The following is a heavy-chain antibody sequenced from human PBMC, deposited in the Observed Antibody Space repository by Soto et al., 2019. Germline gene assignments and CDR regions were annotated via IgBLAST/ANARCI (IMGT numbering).Heavy chain of an antibody. D-gene: IGHD2-2*01. CDR2: ISWNSGSI. V-gene: IGHV3-9*01. CDR3: AKGGLVSGPWPDAFDI. Sequence: GGSLRLSCAASGFTFGDYAMHWVRQAPGKGLEWVSGISWNSGSIGYADSVKGRFTISRDNAKNSLYLQMNSLRAEDTALYYCAKGGLVSGPWPDAFDIWGHGTMVTVSS. J-gene: IGHJ3*02. CDR1: GFTFGDYA.